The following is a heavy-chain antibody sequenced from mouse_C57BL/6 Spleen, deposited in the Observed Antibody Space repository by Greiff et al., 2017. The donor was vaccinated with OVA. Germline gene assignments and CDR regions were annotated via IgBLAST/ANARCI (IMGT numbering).Heavy chain of an antibody. J-gene: IGHJ3*01. CDR3: ARRDYDEDY. CDR1: GYAFSSSW. CDR2: IYPGDGDT. Sequence: QVQLKESGPELVKPGASVKISCKASGYAFSSSWMNWVKQRPGKGLEWIGRIYPGDGDTNYNGKFKGKATLTADKSSSTAYMQLSSLTSEDSAVYFCARRDYDEDYWGQGTLVTVSA. V-gene: IGHV1-82*01. D-gene: IGHD2-4*01.